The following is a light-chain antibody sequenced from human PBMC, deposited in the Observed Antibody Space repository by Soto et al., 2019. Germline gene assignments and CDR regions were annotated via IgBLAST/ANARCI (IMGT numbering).Light chain of an antibody. J-gene: IGKJ1*01. CDR1: QYISSW. Sequence: DIQMTQSPSTLSASVGDRVTITCRASQYISSWLAWYQQKPGKAPKLLIYKASSLESGVPSRFSGGGSGTEFTLTISRLQPDDFATYYCQQYNSQRTFGQGTKVEIK. CDR2: KAS. CDR3: QQYNSQRT. V-gene: IGKV1-5*03.